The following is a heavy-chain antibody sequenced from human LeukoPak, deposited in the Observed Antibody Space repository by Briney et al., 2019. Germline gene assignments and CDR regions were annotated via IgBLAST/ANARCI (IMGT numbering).Heavy chain of an antibody. CDR1: GFTFSSYS. CDR2: ISSSSSYI. D-gene: IGHD2-2*01. Sequence: PGGSLRLSCAASGFTFSSYSMNWVRQAPGKGLEWVSSISSSSSYIYYADSVKGRFTISRDNAKNSLYLQMNSLRAEDTAVYYCARVLRYCSSTSCSLDYWGQGTLVTVSS. V-gene: IGHV3-21*01. J-gene: IGHJ4*02. CDR3: ARVLRYCSSTSCSLDY.